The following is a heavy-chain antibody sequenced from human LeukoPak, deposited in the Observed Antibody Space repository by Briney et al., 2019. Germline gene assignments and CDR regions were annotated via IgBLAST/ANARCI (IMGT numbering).Heavy chain of an antibody. CDR1: GYSFTSYG. V-gene: IGHV1-18*01. CDR3: ARGYYDSGGYYYYYYGMDV. D-gene: IGHD3-22*01. CDR2: ISGYKGNT. J-gene: IGHJ6*02. Sequence: GESLKISCKGSGYSFTSYGISWVRQAPGQGLEWMGWISGYKGNTNYAQKLQDRVTMTTDTSTSTAYMELRSLRSDDTAVYYCARGYYDSGGYYYYYYGMDVWGQGTTVTVSS.